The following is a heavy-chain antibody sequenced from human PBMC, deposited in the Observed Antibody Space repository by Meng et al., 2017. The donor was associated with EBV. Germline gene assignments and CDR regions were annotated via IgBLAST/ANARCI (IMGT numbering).Heavy chain of an antibody. J-gene: IGHJ4*02. CDR1: GGPFRYYA. Sequence: QVSLVPFAAEVKKPGSSVKVSCKTSGGPFRYYAISWVRQAPGQGLEWLGGFLPRLGAPNYAQKFHGRVKITADESTSTHYMDLSSLRSEDTAIYYCASESGRGYTPDYWGQGTLVTVSS. V-gene: IGHV1-69*01. CDR3: ASESGRGYTPDY. CDR2: FLPRLGAP. D-gene: IGHD3-10*01.